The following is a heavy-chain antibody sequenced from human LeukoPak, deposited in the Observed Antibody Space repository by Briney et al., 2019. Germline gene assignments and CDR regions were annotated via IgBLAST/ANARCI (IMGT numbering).Heavy chain of an antibody. V-gene: IGHV3-23*01. CDR1: GITLSNYG. CDR3: AKRGVVIRVILVGFHKEAYYFDS. CDR2: IGGSGGGT. D-gene: IGHD3-22*01. Sequence: EGSLRLSCAVSGITLSNYGMSWVRQAPGKGLEWVAGIGGSGGGTNYADAVKGRFTISRDNRKNTLHLQMNSLRAEDTAAYFCAKRGVVIRVILVGFHKEAYYFDSWGQGALVIVSS. J-gene: IGHJ4*02.